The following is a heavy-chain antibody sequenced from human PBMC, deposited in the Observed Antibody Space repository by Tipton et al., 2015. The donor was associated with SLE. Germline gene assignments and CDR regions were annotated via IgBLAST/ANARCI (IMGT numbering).Heavy chain of an antibody. Sequence: TLSLTCTVSGGSISSSSYYWGWVRQPPGKGLEWIGSIYYSGSTYYNPSLRGRVTISVDTSKIQFSLKLSSVTAADTAVYYCARSRNWFDSWGQGTLVTVSS. CDR3: ARSRNWFDS. CDR1: GGSISSSSYY. CDR2: IYYSGST. J-gene: IGHJ5*01. V-gene: IGHV4-39*07. D-gene: IGHD5/OR15-5a*01.